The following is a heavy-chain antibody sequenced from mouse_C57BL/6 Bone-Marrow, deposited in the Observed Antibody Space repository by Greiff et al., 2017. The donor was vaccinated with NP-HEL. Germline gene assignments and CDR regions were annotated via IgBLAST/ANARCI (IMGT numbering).Heavy chain of an antibody. Sequence: VQLVESGAELVRPGASVTLSCKASGYTFTDYEMHWVKQTPVHGLEWIGAIDPETGGTAYNQKFKGKAILTADKSSSTAYMALRSLTSEDSAVYYCTLGRVPYYAMDYWGQGTSVTVSS. CDR1: GYTFTDYE. J-gene: IGHJ4*01. D-gene: IGHD4-1*01. V-gene: IGHV1-15*01. CDR2: IDPETGGT. CDR3: TLGRVPYYAMDY.